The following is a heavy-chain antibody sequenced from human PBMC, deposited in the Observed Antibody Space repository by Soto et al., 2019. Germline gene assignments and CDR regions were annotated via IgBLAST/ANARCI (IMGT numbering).Heavy chain of an antibody. V-gene: IGHV1-69*04. CDR2: FIPVVEKP. J-gene: IGHJ4*02. CDR1: GDTFSTYT. CDR3: ASDQPYYYDGSGQHNGGFDY. D-gene: IGHD3-22*01. Sequence: QVQLMQSGAEVKKPGSSVKVSCKASGDTFSTYTISWLRQAPGQGLEWMGRFIPVVEKPIYAQKFQGRVTITADKSTSTAYMELNNLRSQDTAVYYCASDQPYYYDGSGQHNGGFDYWGQGTLVTVSS.